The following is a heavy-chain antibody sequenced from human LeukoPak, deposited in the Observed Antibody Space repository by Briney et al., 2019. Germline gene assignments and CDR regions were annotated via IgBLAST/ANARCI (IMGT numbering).Heavy chain of an antibody. Sequence: SETLSLTCTVSGGSISSYYWSWIRQPPGKGLEWIGYIYYSGSANYNPSLKSRVTISVDTSKNQFSLKLSSVTAADTAVYYCARSKPGWQGLYFDYWGQGTLVTVSS. V-gene: IGHV4-59*01. CDR3: ARSKPGWQGLYFDY. J-gene: IGHJ4*02. D-gene: IGHD6-19*01. CDR2: IYYSGSA. CDR1: GGSISSYY.